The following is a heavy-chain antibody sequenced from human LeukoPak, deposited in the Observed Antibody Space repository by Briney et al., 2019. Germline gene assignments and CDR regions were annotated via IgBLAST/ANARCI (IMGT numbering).Heavy chain of an antibody. V-gene: IGHV4-59*01. J-gene: IGHJ4*02. CDR1: GGSISSYY. D-gene: IGHD6-13*01. Sequence: SETLSRTCTVSGGSISSYYWSWIRQPPGKGLEWIGYIYFIGSANYNPSLKSRVTISVDTSNNHFSLRLTSVTAADTAFYYCARAPSISDYTSTWPPHFDYWGQGSLVTVSS. CDR2: IYFIGSA. CDR3: ARAPSISDYTSTWPPHFDY.